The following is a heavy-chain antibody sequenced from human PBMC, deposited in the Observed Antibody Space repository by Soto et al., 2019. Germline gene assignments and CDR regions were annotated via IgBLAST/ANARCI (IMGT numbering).Heavy chain of an antibody. D-gene: IGHD6-6*01. CDR1: GFSLSTSGVG. CDR2: IYWDDDK. Sequence: QITLKESGPTLVKPTQTLTLTCTFSGFSLSTSGVGVGCSRQPPGKALEWLALIYWDDDKRYSPSLKSRLTITKNTSKNQVVRTMTDMDPVDTAPYYCAHRLSGYSSSPYGYWGQRTLVTVSS. J-gene: IGHJ4*02. CDR3: AHRLSGYSSSPYGY. V-gene: IGHV2-5*02.